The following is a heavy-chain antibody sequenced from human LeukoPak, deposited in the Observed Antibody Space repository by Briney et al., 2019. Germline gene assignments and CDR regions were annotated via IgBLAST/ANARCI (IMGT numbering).Heavy chain of an antibody. V-gene: IGHV4-59*01. CDR2: IYYSGST. J-gene: IGHJ6*03. CDR3: ARGRYDSSGYSNYYYYYYMDV. CDR1: GGSISSYY. D-gene: IGHD3-22*01. Sequence: SETLSLTCTVSGGSISSYYWSWIRQPPGKGLGWIGYIYYSGSTNYNPSLKSRVTISVDTSKNQFSLKLSSVTAADTAVYYCARGRYDSSGYSNYYYYYYMDVWGKGTTVTISS.